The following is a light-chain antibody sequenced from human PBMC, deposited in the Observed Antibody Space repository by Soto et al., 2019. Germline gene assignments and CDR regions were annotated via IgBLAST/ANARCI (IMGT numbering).Light chain of an antibody. V-gene: IGLV2-23*02. J-gene: IGLJ2*01. CDR1: SSDVGRYNL. CDR2: EVT. Sequence: QSALTQPASVSGSPGQSITISCAGTSSDVGRYNLVSWYQHHPGTAPKLMIYEVTKRPSGVSDRFSGSKSGNTASLTISGLHAEDEADYYCCSYAGSSTYVLFGGGTQLTVL. CDR3: CSYAGSSTYVL.